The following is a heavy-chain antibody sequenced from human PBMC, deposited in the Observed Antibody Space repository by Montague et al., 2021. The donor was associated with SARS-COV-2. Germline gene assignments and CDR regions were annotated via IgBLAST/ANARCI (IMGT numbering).Heavy chain of an antibody. Sequence: CAISGDSVSSNIAAWNWIRQSPSRGLEWLGRTYYRCKWYNDYAVSVRSRITISPDTSKNQFSLQLNSVTPEDTAVYYCTQVRGPGRTTWHSIDYWGQGTLVTVSS. J-gene: IGHJ4*02. CDR2: TYYRCKWYN. CDR3: TQVRGPGRTTWHSIDY. V-gene: IGHV6-1*01. D-gene: IGHD1-14*01. CDR1: GDSVSSNIAA.